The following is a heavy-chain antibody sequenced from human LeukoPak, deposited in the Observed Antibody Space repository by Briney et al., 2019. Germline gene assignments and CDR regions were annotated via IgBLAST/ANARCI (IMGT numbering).Heavy chain of an antibody. J-gene: IGHJ5*02. D-gene: IGHD3-3*01. CDR2: IYHSGST. CDR1: GYSISSGYH. CDR3: ARVPINYDFWSGFENWFDP. Sequence: SETLSLTCAVCGYSISSGYHWGWIRQPPGKGLEWIGSIYHSGSTYCNPSLKSRVTISVDTSKNQFSLKLSSVTAADTAVYYCARVPINYDFWSGFENWFDPWGQGTLVTVSS. V-gene: IGHV4-38-2*01.